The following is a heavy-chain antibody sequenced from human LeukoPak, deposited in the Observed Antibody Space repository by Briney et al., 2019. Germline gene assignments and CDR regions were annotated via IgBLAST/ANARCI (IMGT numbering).Heavy chain of an antibody. V-gene: IGHV4-59*01. CDR1: GGSITSYY. J-gene: IGHJ4*02. CDR3: ARGYGDYYFDY. Sequence: SETLSLTCTVSGGSITSYYWSWIRQPPGKGLEWIGYIYYSGSTNYNPSLKSRITISVDSSRTHFSLKLSSVTAADTAVYYCARGYGDYYFDYWGQGTLVTVSS. D-gene: IGHD4-17*01. CDR2: IYYSGST.